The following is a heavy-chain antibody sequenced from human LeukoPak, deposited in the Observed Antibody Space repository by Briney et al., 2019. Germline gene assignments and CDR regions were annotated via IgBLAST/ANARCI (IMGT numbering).Heavy chain of an antibody. V-gene: IGHV4-59*01. CDR3: VRLPYSSGWYVY. CDR2: IYYSGST. J-gene: IGHJ4*02. D-gene: IGHD6-19*01. Sequence: SGTLSLPCRVSGGSINSYFWSWIRQPPGKGLEWIGYIYYSGSTNYNPSLESRVTISVDTSKNQFSLKLSSVTASDTAVYYCVRLPYSSGWYVYWGQGILVTVSS. CDR1: GGSINSYF.